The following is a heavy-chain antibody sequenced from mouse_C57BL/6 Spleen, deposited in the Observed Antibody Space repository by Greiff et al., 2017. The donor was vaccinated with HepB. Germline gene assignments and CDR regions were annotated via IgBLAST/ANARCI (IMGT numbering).Heavy chain of an antibody. CDR2: IDPENGDT. Sequence: EVQLQQSGAELVRPGASVKLSCTASGFNIKDDYMHWVKQRPEQGLEWIGWIDPENGDTEYASKFQGKATITADTSSNTAYLQLSSLTSEDTAVYYCTTHYDYDEYFDYWGQGTTLTVSS. J-gene: IGHJ2*01. V-gene: IGHV14-4*01. CDR1: GFNIKDDY. CDR3: TTHYDYDEYFDY. D-gene: IGHD2-4*01.